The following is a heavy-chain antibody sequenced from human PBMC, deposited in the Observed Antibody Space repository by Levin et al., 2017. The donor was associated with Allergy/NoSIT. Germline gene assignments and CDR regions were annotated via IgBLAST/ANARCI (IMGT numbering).Heavy chain of an antibody. Sequence: GESLKISCAASGFTFSSYEMNWVRQAPGKGLEWVSYISSSGSTIYYADSVKGRFTIPRDNAKNSLYLQMNSLRAEDTAVYYCARDHYYDSSGYYYQANAFDIWGQGTMVTVSS. V-gene: IGHV3-48*03. CDR3: ARDHYYDSSGYYYQANAFDI. D-gene: IGHD3-22*01. J-gene: IGHJ3*02. CDR2: ISSSGSTI. CDR1: GFTFSSYE.